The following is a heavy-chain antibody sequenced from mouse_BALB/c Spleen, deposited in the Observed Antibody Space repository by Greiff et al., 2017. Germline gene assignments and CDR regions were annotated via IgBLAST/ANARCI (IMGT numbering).Heavy chain of an antibody. CDR1: GFTFTDYY. V-gene: IGHV7-3*02. Sequence: EVMLVESGGGLVQPGGSLRLSCATSGFTFTDYYMSWVRQPPGKALEWLGFIRNEANGYTTEYSASVKGRFTISRANSQSILYLQMTTLGAEDSASYCGAGGGGSYFDYWGQGTTLTVSS. CDR2: IRNEANGYTT. J-gene: IGHJ2*01. CDR3: AGGGGSYFDY. D-gene: IGHD1-1*02.